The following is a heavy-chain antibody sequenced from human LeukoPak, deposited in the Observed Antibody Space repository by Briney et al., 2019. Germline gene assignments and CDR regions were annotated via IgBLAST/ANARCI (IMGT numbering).Heavy chain of an antibody. D-gene: IGHD3-22*01. J-gene: IGHJ4*02. Sequence: GGSLRLSCAASGFTFSIYSMNWVRQAPGRGLEWLSYITSRSSTIYYAASVKGRFTISRDNAKNSLYLQMNSLRAEDTAVYYCARGDLYYYDSSGYGYWGQGTLVTVSS. CDR3: ARGDLYYYDSSGYGY. CDR2: ITSRSSTI. V-gene: IGHV3-48*04. CDR1: GFTFSIYS.